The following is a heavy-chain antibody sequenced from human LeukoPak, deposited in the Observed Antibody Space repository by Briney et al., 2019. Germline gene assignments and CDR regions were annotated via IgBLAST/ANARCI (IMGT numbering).Heavy chain of an antibody. CDR1: GGSISSYY. CDR2: FYTSGST. Sequence: SETPSLTCTVSGGSISSYYWSWIRQPAGKGLEWIGRFYTSGSTNYNPSLKSRVTMSVDTSKNQFSLKLSSVTAADTAVYYCARLITMVRGVILYYFDYWGQGTLVTVSS. CDR3: ARLITMVRGVILYYFDY. J-gene: IGHJ4*02. D-gene: IGHD3-10*01. V-gene: IGHV4-4*07.